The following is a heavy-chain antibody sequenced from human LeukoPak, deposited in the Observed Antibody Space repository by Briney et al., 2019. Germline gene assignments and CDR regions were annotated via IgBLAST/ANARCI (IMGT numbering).Heavy chain of an antibody. Sequence: SETLSLTCTVSGGSISSYYWSWIRQPPGKGLEWIGYIYYSGSTNYNPSLKSRVTISVDTSKNQFSLKLSSVTAADTAVYYCARSPYRSRYSSGWYGDDDAFDIWGQGTMVTVSS. CDR1: GGSISSYY. J-gene: IGHJ3*02. CDR2: IYYSGST. CDR3: ARSPYRSRYSSGWYGDDDAFDI. V-gene: IGHV4-59*08. D-gene: IGHD6-19*01.